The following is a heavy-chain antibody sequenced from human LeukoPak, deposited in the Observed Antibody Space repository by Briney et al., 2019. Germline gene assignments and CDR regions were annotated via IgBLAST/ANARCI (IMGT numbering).Heavy chain of an antibody. CDR1: GVTFDKSS. Sequence: ASVKVSCRTSGVTFDKSSIHWVRETPGQGLEWMGGIIPIFGTANYAQKFQGRVTITADESTSTAYMELSSLRSEDTAVYYCARDPGGLRFDYWGQGTLVTVSS. CDR2: IIPIFGTA. J-gene: IGHJ4*02. D-gene: IGHD1-26*01. V-gene: IGHV1-69*13. CDR3: ARDPGGLRFDY.